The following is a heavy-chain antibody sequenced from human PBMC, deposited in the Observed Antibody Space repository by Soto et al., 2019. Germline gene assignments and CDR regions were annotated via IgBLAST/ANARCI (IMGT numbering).Heavy chain of an antibody. V-gene: IGHV3-48*01. CDR1: GFTFRNYG. J-gene: IGHJ4*02. CDR2: IGLGSSTK. CDR3: AKEAVSLYFDY. Sequence: GGSLRLSCAASGFTFRNYGMNWVRQAPGKGLEWVSYIGLGSSTKYYADSVEGRFTISRDNAKNSLYLQMNSLRAEDTAVYYCAKEAVSLYFDYWGQGTLVTVSS. D-gene: IGHD4-4*01.